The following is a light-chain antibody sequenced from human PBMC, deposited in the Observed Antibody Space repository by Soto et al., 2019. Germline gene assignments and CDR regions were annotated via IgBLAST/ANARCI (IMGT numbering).Light chain of an antibody. J-gene: IGLJ2*01. V-gene: IGLV1-40*01. CDR2: GNS. Sequence: QAVVTQPPSVSGAPGQRVTISCTGRSSNIGAGYDVHWYQQLPGTAPKLLIYGNSNRPSGVPDRFSGSKSGTSASLAITGLQAEDEADYYCQSYDSSLSGYVVFGGGTKLTVL. CDR1: SSNIGAGYD. CDR3: QSYDSSLSGYVV.